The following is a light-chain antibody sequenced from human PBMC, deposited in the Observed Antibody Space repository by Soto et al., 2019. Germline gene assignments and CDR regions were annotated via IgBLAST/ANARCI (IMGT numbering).Light chain of an antibody. Sequence: QSVLTQPASVSGSPGQSITISCTGTSSDVGGYNYVSWYQQHPGKAPKLMIYEVSNRPSGVSNRFSGSKSGNTASLTISGLQAEDEADYYCSSYTSSSTLGLGGGTKVTVL. CDR2: EVS. J-gene: IGLJ2*01. V-gene: IGLV2-14*01. CDR1: SSDVGGYNY. CDR3: SSYTSSSTLG.